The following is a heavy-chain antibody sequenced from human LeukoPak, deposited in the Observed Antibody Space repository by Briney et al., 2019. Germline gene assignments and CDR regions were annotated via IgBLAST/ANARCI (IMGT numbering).Heavy chain of an antibody. J-gene: IGHJ4*02. V-gene: IGHV4-31*03. CDR3: ARAGIAAAAAFDY. D-gene: IGHD6-13*01. CDR2: IYYSGST. Sequence: SQTLSLTCTVSGGSISSGGYYWSWIRQHPGKGLEWIGYIYYSGSTYYNPSLKSRVTISVDRSKNQFSLKLSSVTAADTAVYYCARAGIAAAAAFDYWGQGTLVTVSS. CDR1: GGSISSGGYY.